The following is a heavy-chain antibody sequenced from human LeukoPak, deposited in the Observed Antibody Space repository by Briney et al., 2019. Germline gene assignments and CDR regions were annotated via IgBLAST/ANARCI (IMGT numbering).Heavy chain of an antibody. D-gene: IGHD1-7*01. CDR3: ARQRTGTTDY. J-gene: IGHJ4*02. CDR2: INHSGST. Sequence: SETLSLTCAVYGGSFSDYYWSWIRQSPGKGLEWIGEINHSGSTNYNPSLKSRVTISVDTSKNQFSLKLSSVTAADTAVYYCARQRTGTTDYWGQGTLVTVSS. V-gene: IGHV4-34*01. CDR1: GGSFSDYY.